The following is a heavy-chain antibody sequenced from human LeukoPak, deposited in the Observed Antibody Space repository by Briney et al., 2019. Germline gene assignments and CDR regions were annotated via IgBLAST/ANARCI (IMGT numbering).Heavy chain of an antibody. D-gene: IGHD5-24*01. CDR2: IIPIFGTA. CDR3: ARVESLGRFYYYMDV. CDR1: GGTFSSYA. J-gene: IGHJ6*03. Sequence: GASVKVSCKASGGTFSSYAISWVRQAPGQGLEWMGRIIPIFGTANYAQKFQGRVTITTDESTSTAYMELSSLRSEDTAVYYCARVESLGRFYYYMDVWGKGTTVTVSS. V-gene: IGHV1-69*05.